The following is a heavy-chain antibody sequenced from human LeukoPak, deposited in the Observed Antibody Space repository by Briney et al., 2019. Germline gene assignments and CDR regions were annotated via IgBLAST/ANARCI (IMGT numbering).Heavy chain of an antibody. Sequence: GGSLRLSCAASGFTFSSYAMSWVRQAPGKGLEWVSAISGSGGSTYYADSVKGRFTISRDNPKNTLYLQMNSLRAEDTAVYYCAKPRRDFWSGYSDYFDYWGQGTLVTVSS. J-gene: IGHJ4*02. D-gene: IGHD3-3*01. V-gene: IGHV3-23*01. CDR3: AKPRRDFWSGYSDYFDY. CDR1: GFTFSSYA. CDR2: ISGSGGST.